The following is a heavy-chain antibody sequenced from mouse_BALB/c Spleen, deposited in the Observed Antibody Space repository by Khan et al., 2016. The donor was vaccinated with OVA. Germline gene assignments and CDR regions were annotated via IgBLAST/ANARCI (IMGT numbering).Heavy chain of an antibody. D-gene: IGHD1-1*01. CDR3: ARSYSSWAMDY. V-gene: IGHV3-8*02. J-gene: IGHJ4*01. CDR2: ITYSGNT. CDR1: GDSITSGF. Sequence: EVELVESGPSLVKPSQTLSLTCSVTGDSITSGFWNWIRKFPGNKFEYLGYITYSGNTYYNQSLKSRISFTRATSESKYFMQLNSVTTDDTATYICARSYSSWAMDYWGQGTSVTVSS.